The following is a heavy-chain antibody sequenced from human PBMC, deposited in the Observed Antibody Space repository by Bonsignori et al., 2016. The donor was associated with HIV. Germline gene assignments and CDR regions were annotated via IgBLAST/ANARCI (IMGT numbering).Heavy chain of an antibody. CDR3: ARDVRGSGSLYSYVFNRFDA. CDR2: ISGVGLTV. J-gene: IGHJ5*02. V-gene: IGHV3-11*01. Sequence: WIRQPPGKGLEWVASISGVGLTVNYADSVKGRFVISRDNANNSLFLRMDSLKVEDTAVYFCARDVRGSGSLYSYVFNRFDAWGQGTLVTVSS. D-gene: IGHD3-10*01.